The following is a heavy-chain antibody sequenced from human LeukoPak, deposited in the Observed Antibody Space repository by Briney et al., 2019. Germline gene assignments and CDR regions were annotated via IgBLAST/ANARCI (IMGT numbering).Heavy chain of an antibody. CDR2: ISSSSSTI. D-gene: IGHD2-2*01. CDR1: EFTFSSYS. V-gene: IGHV3-48*01. CDR3: ARSHSYCSSTSCFLAYYYYGMDV. Sequence: GGSLRLSCAASEFTFSSYSMNWVRQAPGKGLEWVSYISSSSSTIYYADSVKGRFTISRDNAKNSLYLQMNSLRAEDTAVYYCARSHSYCSSTSCFLAYYYYGMDVWGQGTTVTVSS. J-gene: IGHJ6*02.